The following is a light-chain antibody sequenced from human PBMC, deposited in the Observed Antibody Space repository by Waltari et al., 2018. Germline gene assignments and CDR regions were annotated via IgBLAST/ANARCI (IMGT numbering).Light chain of an antibody. Sequence: SYVVTQPPSVSVAPGETATITCGGDNIGTYSVHWYPQKAGQAPVLVSFYDRDRPSGFLDRFSGCNSGNTATLTFSRVEAGDEARYYCHVWHPHVDPGVFGTGTEVTVL. V-gene: IGLV3-21*04. J-gene: IGLJ1*01. CDR2: YDR. CDR3: HVWHPHVDPGV. CDR1: NIGTYS.